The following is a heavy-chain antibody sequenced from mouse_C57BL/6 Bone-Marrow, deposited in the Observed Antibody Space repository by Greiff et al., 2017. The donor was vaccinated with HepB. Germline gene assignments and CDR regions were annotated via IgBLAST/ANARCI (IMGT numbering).Heavy chain of an antibody. CDR1: GYTFTSYW. CDR2: IDPSDSYT. V-gene: IGHV1-59*01. D-gene: IGHD2-2*01. J-gene: IGHJ1*03. Sequence: QVQLQQPGAELVRPGTSVKLSCKASGYTFTSYWMHWVKQRPGQGLEWIGVIDPSDSYTNYNQKFKGKATLTVDTSSSTAYMQLSSLTSEDSAVYYCAREHGNDEGWYFDVWGTGTTVTVSS. CDR3: AREHGNDEGWYFDV.